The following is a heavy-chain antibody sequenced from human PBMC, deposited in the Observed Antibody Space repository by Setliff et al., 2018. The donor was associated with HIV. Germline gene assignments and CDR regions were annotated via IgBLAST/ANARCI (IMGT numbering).Heavy chain of an antibody. Sequence: SETLSLTCTASGGSIGGYYWSWIRQHPGKGLEWIGFISYSGTAYYNPSLKSRVTISVETSKNQFSLKLSSVIAADTAVYYCARVGFGDSDAFDIWGQGTMVTVSS. D-gene: IGHD3-16*01. CDR2: ISYSGTA. V-gene: IGHV4-31*03. CDR3: ARVGFGDSDAFDI. J-gene: IGHJ3*02. CDR1: GGSIGGYY.